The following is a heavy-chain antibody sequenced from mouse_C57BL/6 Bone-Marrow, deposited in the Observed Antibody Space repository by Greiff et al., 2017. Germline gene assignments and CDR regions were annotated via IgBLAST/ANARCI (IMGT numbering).Heavy chain of an antibody. CDR3: ARGWLLLGY. CDR2: IYPGDGDT. J-gene: IGHJ2*01. D-gene: IGHD2-3*01. CDR1: GYAFSSSW. V-gene: IGHV1-82*01. Sequence: QVQLQQSGPELVKPGASVKISCKASGYAFSSSWMNWVKQRPGKGLEWIGRIYPGDGDTNYNGKFKGKATLTADKSSSTAYMQLSSLTSEDSAVYFCARGWLLLGYWGQGTTLTVSS.